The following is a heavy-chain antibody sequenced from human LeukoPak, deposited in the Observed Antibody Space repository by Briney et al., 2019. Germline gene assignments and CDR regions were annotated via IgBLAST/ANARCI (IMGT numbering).Heavy chain of an antibody. J-gene: IGHJ4*02. V-gene: IGHV3-48*03. Sequence: GGSLRLSCAASGFTFSSSEMNWVRQAPGKGLEWVSYISSSSSTIYYADSVKGRFTISRDNAKNSLYLQMNSLRAEDTAVYYCARILDSAWGELGYWGQGTLVTVSS. CDR1: GFTFSSSE. D-gene: IGHD6-19*01. CDR3: ARILDSAWGELGY. CDR2: ISSSSSTI.